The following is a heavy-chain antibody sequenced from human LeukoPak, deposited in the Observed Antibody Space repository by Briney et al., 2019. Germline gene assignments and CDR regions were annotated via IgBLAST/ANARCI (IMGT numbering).Heavy chain of an antibody. J-gene: IGHJ4*02. V-gene: IGHV1-69*13. CDR1: GGTFSSHS. CDR3: ARPRTYYDSWSGYPPFDY. CDR2: IIPVSSTT. D-gene: IGHD3-3*01. Sequence: ASVKVSCKASGGTFSSHSFNWVRQAPGQGLEWLGGIIPVSSTTKYAQNFQGRVTITADESTSTAFMELSSLRPEDTAVYYCARPRTYYDSWSGYPPFDYWGQGTLVTVSS.